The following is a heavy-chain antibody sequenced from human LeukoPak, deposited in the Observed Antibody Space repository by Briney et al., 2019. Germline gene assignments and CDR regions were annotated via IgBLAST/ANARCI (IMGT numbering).Heavy chain of an antibody. D-gene: IGHD3-10*01. CDR2: INPNSGGT. J-gene: IGHJ6*02. V-gene: IGHV1-2*04. Sequence: ASVKVSCKASGYTFTGYYIHWVRQAPGQGLEGMGWINPNSGGTNYVQKFQGWVTMTRDTSISTAYMELSRLKSNDTAVYYCAGDGDGSVRMDVWGQGTTVTVSS. CDR3: AGDGDGSVRMDV. CDR1: GYTFTGYY.